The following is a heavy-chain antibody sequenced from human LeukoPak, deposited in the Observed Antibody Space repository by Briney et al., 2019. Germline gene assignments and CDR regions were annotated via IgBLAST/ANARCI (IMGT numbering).Heavy chain of an antibody. CDR2: IGASGADT. Sequence: QTGGSLRLSCAASGFTFTNYAMTWVRKAPGKGLEWGSVIGASGADTYYSDPVKGRFTVSRDNSQNTLFLHMSSLRAEDTAVYFCARRPRDTIVYYLGAFHDWGQGTTVTVSS. CDR1: GFTFTNYA. J-gene: IGHJ3*01. V-gene: IGHV3-23*01. CDR3: ARRPRDTIVYYLGAFHD. D-gene: IGHD3-22*01.